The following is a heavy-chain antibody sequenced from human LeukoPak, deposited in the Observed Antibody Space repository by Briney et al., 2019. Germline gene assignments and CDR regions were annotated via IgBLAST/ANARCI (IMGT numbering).Heavy chain of an antibody. V-gene: IGHV1-69*05. CDR3: ARCAAARDYYYYYMDV. Sequence: SVKVSCKASGGTFSSYAISWVRQAPGQGLEWMGGIIPIFGTANYAQKFQGRVTITTDESTSTAYMELSSLRSGDTAVYYCARCAAARDYYYYYMDVWGKGTTVTVSS. CDR2: IIPIFGTA. CDR1: GGTFSSYA. J-gene: IGHJ6*03. D-gene: IGHD6-13*01.